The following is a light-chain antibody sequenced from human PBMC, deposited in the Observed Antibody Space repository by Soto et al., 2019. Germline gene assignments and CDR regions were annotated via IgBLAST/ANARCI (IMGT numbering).Light chain of an antibody. J-gene: IGKJ1*01. V-gene: IGKV3-20*01. CDR3: QRYGSSGT. Sequence: EIVLTQSPGTLSLSPGERATLSCRASQSVSNYYLAWYQQKPGQAPRLLIYGASNRATGIADRFSGGGSGTVFPLTISRLEPEDVAVYYCQRYGSSGTFGQGTKVEIK. CDR2: GAS. CDR1: QSVSNYY.